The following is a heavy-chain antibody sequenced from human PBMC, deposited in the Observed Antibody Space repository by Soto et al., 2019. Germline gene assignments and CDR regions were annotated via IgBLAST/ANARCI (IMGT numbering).Heavy chain of an antibody. Sequence: PSETLSLTCAVYGGSSSGYYWSWIRQPPGKGLEWIGETNHSGSTNYNPSLKSRVTISVDTSKNQFSLKLSSVTAADTAVYYCGRGGRSSGSYYGYWGQGTLVTAYS. J-gene: IGHJ4*02. D-gene: IGHD1-26*01. CDR1: GGSSSGYY. CDR3: GRGGRSSGSYYGY. CDR2: TNHSGST. V-gene: IGHV4-34*01.